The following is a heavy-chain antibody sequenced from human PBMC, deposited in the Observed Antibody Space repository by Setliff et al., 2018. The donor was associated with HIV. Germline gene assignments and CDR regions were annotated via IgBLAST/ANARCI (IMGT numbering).Heavy chain of an antibody. CDR1: GDSISSYY. CDR3: ARNFWNGPPDYYYYGMDV. J-gene: IGHJ6*02. CDR2: IYTSGTP. V-gene: IGHV4-4*07. D-gene: IGHD3-3*01. Sequence: LSLTCTVSGDSISSYYWSWIRQPAGKGLEWIGRIYTSGTPNYNPSLKRRVTMSVDTSKNQFSLKLRSVTAADTAVYYCARNFWNGPPDYYYYGMDVWGQGTTVTVSS.